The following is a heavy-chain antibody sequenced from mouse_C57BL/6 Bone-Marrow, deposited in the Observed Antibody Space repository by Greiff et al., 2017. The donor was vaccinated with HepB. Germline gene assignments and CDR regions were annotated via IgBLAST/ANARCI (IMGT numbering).Heavy chain of an antibody. J-gene: IGHJ3*01. D-gene: IGHD1-1*01. Sequence: QVQLKQSGAELVRPGASVTLSCKASGYTFTDYEMHWVKQTPVHGLEWIGAIDPETGGTAYNQKFKGKAILTADKSSSTAYMELRSLTSEDSAVYYCTSIYYYGSSPAWFAYWGQGTLVTVSA. CDR3: TSIYYYGSSPAWFAY. V-gene: IGHV1-15*01. CDR2: IDPETGGT. CDR1: GYTFTDYE.